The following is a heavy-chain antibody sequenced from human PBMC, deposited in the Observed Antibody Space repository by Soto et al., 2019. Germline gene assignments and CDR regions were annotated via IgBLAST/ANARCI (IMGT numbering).Heavy chain of an antibody. CDR3: AREEGLLNWFDP. D-gene: IGHD1-26*01. J-gene: IGHJ5*02. Sequence: EVQLVESGGGLVQPGGSLRLSCAASGFTFSSYSMNWVRQAPGKGLEWVSYISSSSSTIYYADSVKGRFTISRDNAKNSLYLQITSLRAEDTAVYYCAREEGLLNWFDPWGQGTLVTVSS. V-gene: IGHV3-48*01. CDR2: ISSSSSTI. CDR1: GFTFSSYS.